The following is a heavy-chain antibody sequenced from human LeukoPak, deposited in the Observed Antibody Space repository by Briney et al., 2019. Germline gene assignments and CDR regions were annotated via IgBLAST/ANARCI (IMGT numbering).Heavy chain of an antibody. V-gene: IGHV4-39*01. CDR1: GGSISSSSYY. D-gene: IGHD6-13*01. J-gene: IGHJ4*02. Sequence: SETLSLTCTVSGGSISSSSYYWGWIRQPPGKGLEWIGSIYYSGSTYYNPSLKSRVTISVDTSKAQFSLKLSSVTAADTAVYYCARGIAAAGIGGYYSDYWGQGTLVTVSS. CDR3: ARGIAAAGIGGYYSDY. CDR2: IYYSGST.